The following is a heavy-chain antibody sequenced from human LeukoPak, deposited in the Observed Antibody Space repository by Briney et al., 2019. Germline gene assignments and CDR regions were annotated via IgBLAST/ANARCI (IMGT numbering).Heavy chain of an antibody. J-gene: IGHJ4*02. CDR3: ACGSRNYSSFDY. D-gene: IGHD3-10*01. CDR2: ISFDGTKK. Sequence: PGGSLRLSCAASGLSFSTYGMHWVRQAPGKGLEWVTIISFDGTKKYYADSVKGRFNISRDNSKNTVFLHMNSLRTEDTAVYYCACGSRNYSSFDYWGQGTLVTVSS. V-gene: IGHV3-30*03. CDR1: GLSFSTYG.